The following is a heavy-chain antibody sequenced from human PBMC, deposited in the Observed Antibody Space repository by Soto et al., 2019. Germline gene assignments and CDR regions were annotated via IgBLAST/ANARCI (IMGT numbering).Heavy chain of an antibody. J-gene: IGHJ4*02. CDR2: ISGSGGST. Sequence: GSLRLSCAASGFTFSSYAMSWVRQAPGKGLAWVSAISGSGGSTYYADSVKGRFTISRDNSKNTLYLQMNSLRAEDTAVYYCAKVSSDSSGYYLPFDYWGQGTLVTVSS. D-gene: IGHD3-22*01. CDR3: AKVSSDSSGYYLPFDY. CDR1: GFTFSSYA. V-gene: IGHV3-23*01.